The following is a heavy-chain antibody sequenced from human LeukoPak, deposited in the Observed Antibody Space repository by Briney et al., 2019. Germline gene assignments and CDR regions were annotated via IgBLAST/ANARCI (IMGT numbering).Heavy chain of an antibody. V-gene: IGHV3-30*03. CDR1: GFSFSNYG. CDR2: ISYDGSNK. Sequence: PGGSLRLSCAASGFSFSNYGMHWVRQAPGKGLEWVAVISYDGSNKYYADSVKGRFTISRDNSKNTLYLQMNSLRAEDTAVYYCARAGDYGDYEDDGRGAFDIWGQGTMVTVSS. CDR3: ARAGDYGDYEDDGRGAFDI. J-gene: IGHJ3*02. D-gene: IGHD4-17*01.